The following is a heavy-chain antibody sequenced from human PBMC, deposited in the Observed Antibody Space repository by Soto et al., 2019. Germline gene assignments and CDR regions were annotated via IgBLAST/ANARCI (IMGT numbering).Heavy chain of an antibody. J-gene: IGHJ5*02. Sequence: ASVKVSCKASGYTFTSRYMHWVRQAPGQGLEWMGWISAYNGNTNYAQKLQGRVTMTTDTSTSTAYMELRSLRSDDTAVYYCARGVGSGSYYNQYNWFDPWGQGTLVTVSS. D-gene: IGHD3-10*01. V-gene: IGHV1-18*04. CDR2: ISAYNGNT. CDR1: GYTFTSRY. CDR3: ARGVGSGSYYNQYNWFDP.